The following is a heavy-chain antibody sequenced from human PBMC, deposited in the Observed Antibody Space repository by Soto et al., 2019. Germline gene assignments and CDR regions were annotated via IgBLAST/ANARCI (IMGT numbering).Heavy chain of an antibody. J-gene: IGHJ6*03. Sequence: EVQLLESGGGLVQPGGSLRLSCAASGFTFSSYAMSWVRQAPGKGLEWVSAISGSGGSTYYADSVKGRFTISRDNSKNTLYLQMNSLRAEDTAVYYCAKAPGPSILGPHYYYYMDVWGKGTTVTASS. CDR2: ISGSGGST. D-gene: IGHD1-26*01. CDR1: GFTFSSYA. CDR3: AKAPGPSILGPHYYYYMDV. V-gene: IGHV3-23*01.